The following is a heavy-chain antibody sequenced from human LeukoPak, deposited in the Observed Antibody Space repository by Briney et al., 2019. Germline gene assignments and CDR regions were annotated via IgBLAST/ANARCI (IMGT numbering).Heavy chain of an antibody. D-gene: IGHD3-10*01. J-gene: IGHJ5*02. CDR3: ARGSGYYGSGSTTSPDNWFDP. V-gene: IGHV1-18*01. CDR2: ISAYNGNT. Sequence: GASVKVSCKASGYTFTSYGISWVRQAPGQGLEWMGWISAYNGNTNYAQKLQGRVTMTTDTSTSTAYMELSSLRSEDTAVYYCARGSGYYGSGSTTSPDNWFDPWGQGTLVTVSS. CDR1: GYTFTSYG.